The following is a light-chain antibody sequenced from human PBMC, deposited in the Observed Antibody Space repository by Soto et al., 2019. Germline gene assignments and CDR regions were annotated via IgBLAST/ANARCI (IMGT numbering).Light chain of an antibody. CDR2: DAS. J-gene: IGKJ1*01. Sequence: IVLTQSPGTLSLSPGEIATLSFNASRSVSSNYLAWYQQQPGQAPRLLIYDASSRATGIPDRFSGSGSGTDFTLTISRLEPEDFAVYYCQQYGSSPWTFGQGTKVDIK. V-gene: IGKV3-20*01. CDR3: QQYGSSPWT. CDR1: RSVSSNY.